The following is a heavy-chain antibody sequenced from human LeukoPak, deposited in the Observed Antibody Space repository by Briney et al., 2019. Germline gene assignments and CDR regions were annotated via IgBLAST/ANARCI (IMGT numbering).Heavy chain of an antibody. V-gene: IGHV3-7*01. CDR2: IKEDGSEK. CDR3: ARELLAPGVIGGPFDS. Sequence: GGSLRLSCAASGFSFSRYWMSWVRQAPGKGLEWVANIKEDGSEKYYVDSVKGRFTISRDAAKKSLYLQMNTLRVDDTAVYYCARELLAPGVIGGPFDSWGQGTLVTVSS. J-gene: IGHJ4*02. D-gene: IGHD2-21*01. CDR1: GFSFSRYW.